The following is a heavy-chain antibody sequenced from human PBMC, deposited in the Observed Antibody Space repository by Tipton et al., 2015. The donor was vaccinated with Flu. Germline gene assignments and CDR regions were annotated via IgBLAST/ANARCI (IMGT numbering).Heavy chain of an antibody. CDR2: INGRGGRT. V-gene: IGHV3-23*01. D-gene: IGHD2-21*01. Sequence: SLRLSCAASGFTFSNYGMTWVRQAPGKGLEWVSAINGRGGRTYYADSVKGRFTVSRDNSKNTLYLQMDSLRPEDTAIYFCAKGGANCVGECWAPRHWGLGTLVTVSS. J-gene: IGHJ4*02. CDR1: GFTFSNYG. CDR3: AKGGANCVGECWAPRH.